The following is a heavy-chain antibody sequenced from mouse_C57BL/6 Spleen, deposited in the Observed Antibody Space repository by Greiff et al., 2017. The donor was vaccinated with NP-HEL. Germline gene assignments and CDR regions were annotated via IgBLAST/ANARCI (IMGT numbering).Heavy chain of an antibody. CDR2: IAPSDSYT. CDR3: ARSRGGDY. J-gene: IGHJ2*01. Sequence: QVQLQQPGAELVKPGASVKLSCKASGYTFTSYWMQWVKQRPGQGLVWIGAIAPSDSYTNYNQKFKGKATLTVEASTSTAYRKLSSLTSEDSAVYYCARSRGGDYWGQGTTLTVSS. CDR1: GYTFTSYW. D-gene: IGHD1-1*02. V-gene: IGHV1-50*01.